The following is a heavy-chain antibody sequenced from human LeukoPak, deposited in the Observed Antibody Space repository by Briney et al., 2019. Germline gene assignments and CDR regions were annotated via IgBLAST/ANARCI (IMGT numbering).Heavy chain of an antibody. Sequence: SETLSLTCTVSGGSISSGDYYWSWIRQPPGKGLEWIGYIYNSGSTYYNPPLKSRVTMSVDTPKNQFSLKLSSVTAADTAVYYCARYGLVEFRNAFQYWGQGILVSVSS. CDR2: IYNSGST. V-gene: IGHV4-30-4*02. D-gene: IGHD6-6*01. J-gene: IGHJ1*01. CDR1: GGSISSGDYY. CDR3: ARYGLVEFRNAFQY.